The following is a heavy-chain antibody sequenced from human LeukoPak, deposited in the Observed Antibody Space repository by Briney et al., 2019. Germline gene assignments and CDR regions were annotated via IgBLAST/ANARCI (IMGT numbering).Heavy chain of an antibody. CDR1: GYTFTGYY. V-gene: IGHV1-2*02. Sequence: ASVKVSCKASGYTFTGYYMHWVRQAPGQGLEWMGWINPNSGGTNYAQKFQGRVTMTRDTSISTAYMELSGLRSDDTAVYYCARDLEMATTEYNWFDPWGQGTLVTVPS. D-gene: IGHD5-24*01. J-gene: IGHJ5*02. CDR3: ARDLEMATTEYNWFDP. CDR2: INPNSGGT.